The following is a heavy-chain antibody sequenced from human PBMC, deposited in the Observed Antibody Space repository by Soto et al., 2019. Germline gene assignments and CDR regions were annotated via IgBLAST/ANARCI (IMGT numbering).Heavy chain of an antibody. J-gene: IGHJ5*02. CDR2: IYYSGST. CDR1: GGSISSYY. CDR3: ATYVDTAMGNNWFDP. Sequence: TLSLTCTVSGGSISSYYWSWIRQPPGKGLEWIGYIYYSGSTNYNPSLKSRVTISVDTSKNQFSLKLSSVTAADTAVYYCATYVDTAMGNNWFDPWGQGTLVTVSS. V-gene: IGHV4-59*08. D-gene: IGHD5-18*01.